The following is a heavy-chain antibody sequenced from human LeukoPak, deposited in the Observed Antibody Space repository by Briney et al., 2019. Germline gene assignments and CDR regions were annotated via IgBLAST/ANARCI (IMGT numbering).Heavy chain of an antibody. V-gene: IGHV3-7*01. CDR1: GFTLSSYW. CDR2: IKQDGSEK. Sequence: GGSLRLSCAASGFTLSSYWMSWVRQAPGKGPEWVANIKQDGSEKNYVDSVKGRFTISRDNAKNSLYLQMSNLRAEDTAVYYCARSKRNGFDIWGQGTMVTVSS. CDR3: ARSKRNGFDI. J-gene: IGHJ3*02.